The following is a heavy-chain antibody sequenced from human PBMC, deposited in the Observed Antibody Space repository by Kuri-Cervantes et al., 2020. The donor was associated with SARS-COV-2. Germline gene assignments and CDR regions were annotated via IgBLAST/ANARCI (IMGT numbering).Heavy chain of an antibody. CDR1: GFTFSGHW. CDR3: ARDPPSATTVTESDY. Sequence: GESLKISCAASGFTFSGHWIHWVRQAPGKGLVWVSRINPDGSYTNNADSVKGRFILSRDNAKNMLFLQMNSLRAEDTAVYYCARDPPSATTVTESDYWGHGARVNVSS. CDR2: INPDGSYT. V-gene: IGHV3-74*01. J-gene: IGHJ4*01. D-gene: IGHD4-17*01.